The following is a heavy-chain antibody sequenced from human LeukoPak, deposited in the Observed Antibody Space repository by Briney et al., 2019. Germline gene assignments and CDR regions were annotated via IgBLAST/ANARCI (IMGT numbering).Heavy chain of an antibody. D-gene: IGHD5-12*01. CDR1: GFTFSSYN. V-gene: IGHV3-21*01. CDR2: ISSGGSYV. Sequence: GGSLRLSCAASGFTFSSYNMNWVRQAPGKGLEWVSSISSGGSYVYYADSVKGRCTISRDNAKNSVYLQMNSLRAEDTAVYYCARGYSGYVGDYWGQGTLVAVSS. CDR3: ARGYSGYVGDY. J-gene: IGHJ4*02.